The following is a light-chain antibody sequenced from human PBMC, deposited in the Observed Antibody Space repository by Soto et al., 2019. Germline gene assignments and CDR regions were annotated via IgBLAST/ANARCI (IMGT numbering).Light chain of an antibody. CDR3: AAWEDSQNGFLV. V-gene: IGLV1-44*01. J-gene: IGLJ1*01. CDR2: SSY. Sequence: GHTVNWYQHLPGMAPRLLIYSSYERPSGVPDRFSASKSGTSASLAISGLQSEDEADYYCAAWEDSQNGFLVVGTGTKV. CDR1: GHT.